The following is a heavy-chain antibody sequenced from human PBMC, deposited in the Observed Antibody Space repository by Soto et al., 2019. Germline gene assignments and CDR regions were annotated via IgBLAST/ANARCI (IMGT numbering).Heavy chain of an antibody. D-gene: IGHD3-10*01. CDR3: ARESNPMVRGAYYYMDV. CDR1: GGSISSYY. V-gene: IGHV4-59*01. J-gene: IGHJ6*03. CDR2: IYYGGST. Sequence: SETLSLTCTVSGGSISSYYWSWIRQPPGKGLEWIGYIYYGGSTNYNPSLKSRVTISVDTSKNQFSLKLSSVTAADTAVYYCARESNPMVRGAYYYMDVWGKGTTVTVSS.